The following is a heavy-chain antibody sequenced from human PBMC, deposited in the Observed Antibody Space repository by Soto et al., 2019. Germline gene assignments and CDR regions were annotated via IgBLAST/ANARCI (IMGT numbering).Heavy chain of an antibody. CDR1: GFSFSNYA. CDR2: ISSSSTYI. V-gene: IGHV3-21*01. Sequence: EVQLVESGGGLVKPGGSLRLSCAASGFSFSNYAMNWVRQAPGEGLEWVSSISSSSTYIYYADSIQGRFTISRDNARNSLSVQLSSLRVEDTAVYYCARGYRGVPSQYEVNDAFDIWGQGTVVTVSS. D-gene: IGHD3-10*01. J-gene: IGHJ3*02. CDR3: ARGYRGVPSQYEVNDAFDI.